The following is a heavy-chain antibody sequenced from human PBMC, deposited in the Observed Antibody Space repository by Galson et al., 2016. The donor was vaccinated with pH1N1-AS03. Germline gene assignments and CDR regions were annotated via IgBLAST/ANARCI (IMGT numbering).Heavy chain of an antibody. V-gene: IGHV6-1*01. CDR3: ARGRSSAMDV. J-gene: IGHJ6*02. Sequence: CAISGDSVSSNSVAWNWIRQSTSRGLEWLGRTYYRSRWYNDYALSVKSRITINPDTSKNQFSLHLNSVTSEDTAVYYCARGRSSAMDVWGQGTTVTVSS. CDR2: TYYRSRWYN. CDR1: GDSVSSNSVA. D-gene: IGHD5/OR15-5a*01.